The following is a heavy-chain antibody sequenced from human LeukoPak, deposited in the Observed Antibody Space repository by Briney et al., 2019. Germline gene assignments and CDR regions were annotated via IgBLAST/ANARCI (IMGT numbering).Heavy chain of an antibody. D-gene: IGHD2-2*01. CDR3: ASRLYCSNTRCRNFPFAY. Sequence: SVKVSCKASGGTFSSYAINWVRQAPGQGLEWMGGIIPIFGTANYAQKFQGRVTITAGESTSTAYMELSSLRSEDTAIYYCASRLYCSNTRCRNFPFAYWGQGTLVTVSS. V-gene: IGHV1-69*01. CDR1: GGTFSSYA. CDR2: IIPIFGTA. J-gene: IGHJ4*02.